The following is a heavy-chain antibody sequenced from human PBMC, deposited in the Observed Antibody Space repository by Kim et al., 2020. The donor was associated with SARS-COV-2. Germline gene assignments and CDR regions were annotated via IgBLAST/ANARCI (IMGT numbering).Heavy chain of an antibody. CDR3: ATEMGPQLPTYSYYYGM. CDR2: IYSGGSST. D-gene: IGHD2-2*01. V-gene: IGHV3-23*03. CDR1: GFTFSSYA. Sequence: GGSLRLSCAASGFTFSSYAMSWVRQAPVKGLECVSVIYSGGSSTYYADSVKGRFTISRDNSKNTLYLQMNILRAEDTAVYYCATEMGPQLPTYSYYYGM. J-gene: IGHJ6*01.